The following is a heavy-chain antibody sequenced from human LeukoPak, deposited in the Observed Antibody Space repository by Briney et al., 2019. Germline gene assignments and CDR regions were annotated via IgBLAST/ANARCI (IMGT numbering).Heavy chain of an antibody. CDR1: GGTFSSYA. V-gene: IGHV1-69*13. CDR2: IIPIFDTA. CDR3: ARVGLRKGYSYYGMDV. D-gene: IGHD3-16*01. J-gene: IGHJ6*02. Sequence: SVKVSCKASGGTFSSYAISWVRQAPGQGLEWMGGIIPIFDTANSAQKFQGRVTITADESTSTAYMDLSSLRSEDTAVYYCARVGLRKGYSYYGMDVWGQGTTVTVSS.